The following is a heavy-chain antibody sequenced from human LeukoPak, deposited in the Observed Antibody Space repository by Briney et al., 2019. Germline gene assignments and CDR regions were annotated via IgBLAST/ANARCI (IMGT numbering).Heavy chain of an antibody. V-gene: IGHV1-8*01. CDR1: GYTFTNFD. D-gene: IGHD3-3*01. Sequence: ASVKVSCKASGYTFTNFDINWVRQASGHGLEWVGSMNPNSGSTGYAQKFQGRVTMTRNTSIGTAYMELSSLRSDDTAVYYCARAILGMIIRAFDPWGQGTLVTVSS. CDR2: MNPNSGST. CDR3: ARAILGMIIRAFDP. J-gene: IGHJ5*02.